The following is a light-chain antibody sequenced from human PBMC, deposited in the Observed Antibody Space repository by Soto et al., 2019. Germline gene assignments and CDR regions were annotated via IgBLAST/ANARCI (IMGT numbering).Light chain of an antibody. J-gene: IGLJ3*02. Sequence: QSVLTQPPSASGTPGQRVTISCSGSSSNIGSNTVNWYQQLPGTAPKLLIYSNNQRPSGVPDLFSGSKYGTSASLAISGLQSEDEADYNCAAWDDSLNGWVFGGGTKLTVL. CDR2: SNN. V-gene: IGLV1-44*01. CDR1: SSNIGSNT. CDR3: AAWDDSLNGWV.